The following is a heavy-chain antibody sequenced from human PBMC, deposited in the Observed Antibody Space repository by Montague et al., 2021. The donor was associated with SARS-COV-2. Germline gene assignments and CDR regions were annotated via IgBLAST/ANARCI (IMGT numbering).Heavy chain of an antibody. Sequence: QSGAEVKEPGESLKISCKGSGYSFTSYWIGWVHQMPGKGLEWMGIIYPGDSDTRYSPSFQGQVTISADKSISTAYLQWISLKASDTAIYYCARVTDYYYDTSGYWDAFDIWGQGTMVTVSS. D-gene: IGHD3-22*01. CDR3: ARVTDYYYDTSGYWDAFDI. J-gene: IGHJ3*02. V-gene: IGHV5-51*07. CDR1: GYSFTSYW. CDR2: IYPGDSDT.